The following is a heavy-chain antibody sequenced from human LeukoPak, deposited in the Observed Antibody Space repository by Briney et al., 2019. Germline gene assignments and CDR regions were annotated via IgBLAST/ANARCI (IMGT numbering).Heavy chain of an antibody. CDR2: ISGSGGST. CDR3: ATTSLLTGYFDY. CDR1: GFTFSSYA. Sequence: GGSLRLSCAASGFTFSSYAMSWVRQAPGKGLEWVSAISGSGGSTYYADSVKGRFTISRDNSKNTLYLQMNSLRAEDTAVYYCATTSLLTGYFDYWGQRTLVTLSS. V-gene: IGHV3-23*01. D-gene: IGHD3-9*01. J-gene: IGHJ4*02.